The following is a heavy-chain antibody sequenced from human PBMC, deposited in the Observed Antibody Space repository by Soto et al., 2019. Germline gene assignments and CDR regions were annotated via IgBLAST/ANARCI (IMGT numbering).Heavy chain of an antibody. CDR3: ARDSPPRGYSYGVFGP. CDR2: ISAYNGNT. J-gene: IGHJ5*02. V-gene: IGHV1-18*01. Sequence: QVQLVQSGAEVKKPGASLKVSCTASGYTFTSYGISWVRQAPGQGIEWLGWISAYNGNTNYAQQLQGRVTMTTDTSTSTDYMELRSLRSDDTAVYYCARDSPPRGYSYGVFGPWGQGTLVTVSS. CDR1: GYTFTSYG. D-gene: IGHD5-18*01.